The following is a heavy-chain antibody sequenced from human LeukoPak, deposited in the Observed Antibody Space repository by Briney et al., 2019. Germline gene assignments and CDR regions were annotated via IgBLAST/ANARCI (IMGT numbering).Heavy chain of an antibody. CDR2: IKSDGSST. V-gene: IGHV3-74*01. CDR3: ARGGDTSNWYPGYFDY. Sequence: GGSLRPSCGGSGFTFSNYWMHWVRQAPGEGPGWVLRIKSDGSSTRFADSVQGRFTISRDNGKNTVYLQMNSLRAEDTAVYYCARGGDTSNWYPGYFDYWGQGALVTVSS. CDR1: GFTFSNYW. D-gene: IGHD6-13*01. J-gene: IGHJ4*02.